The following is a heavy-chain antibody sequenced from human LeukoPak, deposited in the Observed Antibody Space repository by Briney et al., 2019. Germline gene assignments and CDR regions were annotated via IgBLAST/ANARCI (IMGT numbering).Heavy chain of an antibody. CDR3: AKGDDYGDV. CDR2: ISSSSSYI. V-gene: IGHV3-21*04. D-gene: IGHD4-17*01. CDR1: GFTFSSYS. Sequence: GGSLRLSCAASGFTFSSYSMNWVRQAPGKGLEWVSSISSSSSYIYNADSVKGRFTISSDNAKNSLYLQMNSLRAEDTAVYYCAKGDDYGDVWGQGTLVTVSS. J-gene: IGHJ4*02.